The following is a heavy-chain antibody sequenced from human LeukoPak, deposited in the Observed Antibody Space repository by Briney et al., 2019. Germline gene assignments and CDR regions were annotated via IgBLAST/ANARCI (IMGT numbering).Heavy chain of an antibody. Sequence: GGSLRLSCAASGFTFSNYWMHWVRQAPGKGLVWVSRIKSDGSRTDYADSVKGRFTISRDNAKNTLYLQMNSLRAEDTAVYYCATSPPSIAAAGRSRWGQGTLVTVSS. CDR3: ATSPPSIAAAGRSR. CDR2: IKSDGSRT. J-gene: IGHJ4*02. CDR1: GFTFSNYW. V-gene: IGHV3-74*01. D-gene: IGHD6-13*01.